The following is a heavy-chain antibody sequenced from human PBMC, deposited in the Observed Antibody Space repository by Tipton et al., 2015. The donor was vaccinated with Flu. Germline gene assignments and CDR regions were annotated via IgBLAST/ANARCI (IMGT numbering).Heavy chain of an antibody. V-gene: IGHV4-38-2*02. CDR2: VSRTGST. Sequence: TLSLTCTISGHSISSDYYWGWIRQPPGKGLEWIGTVSRTGSTIYNPSLKSRVTISVDTSKNQFSLKLNSVTAADTAVYYCARHTGDSVRGVVDYWGQGTLVTVSS. CDR3: ARHTGDSVRGVVDY. CDR1: GHSISSDYY. D-gene: IGHD3-10*02. J-gene: IGHJ4*02.